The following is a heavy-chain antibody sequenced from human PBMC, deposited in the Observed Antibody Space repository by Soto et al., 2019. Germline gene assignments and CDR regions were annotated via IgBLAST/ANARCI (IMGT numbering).Heavy chain of an antibody. Sequence: SETLSVTCAVSFGSISSGGYYWTFLRQHPWKGLEWIGYNYYSGITYYNPSLKSRVTISLDTSKNQFSLKLSSVTAADTAVYYCARGSSIAGLYYGMDVWGQGTTVTVS. CDR3: ARGSSIAGLYYGMDV. CDR2: NYYSGIT. J-gene: IGHJ6*02. CDR1: FGSISSGGYY. D-gene: IGHD6-6*01. V-gene: IGHV4-31*11.